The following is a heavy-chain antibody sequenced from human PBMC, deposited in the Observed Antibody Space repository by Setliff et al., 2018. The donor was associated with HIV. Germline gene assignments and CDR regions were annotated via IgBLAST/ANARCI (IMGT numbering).Heavy chain of an antibody. CDR2: ISAYNGDT. Sequence: ASVKVSCKASGYTFTSYGISWVRQAPGQGLEWMGWISAYNGDTKYAQKVQGRVTLTTDTSSSTVYMELRSLRSDGTAVYYCARDAWVEFLEWTFYGMDVWGQGTTVTVSS. CDR1: GYTFTSYG. CDR3: ARDAWVEFLEWTFYGMDV. J-gene: IGHJ6*02. V-gene: IGHV1-18*01. D-gene: IGHD3-3*02.